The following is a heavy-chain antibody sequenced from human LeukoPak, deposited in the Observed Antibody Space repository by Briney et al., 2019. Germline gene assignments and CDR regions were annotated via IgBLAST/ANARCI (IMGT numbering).Heavy chain of an antibody. J-gene: IGHJ4*02. Sequence: GGSLRLXCAASGFRFSAYHMNWVRQAPGKGLEWLAYISIGSSLIYYADSVRGRFAISRDNAKTSLYLQMNSLTADDTAVYYCARVWQDYSNTDYWGRGTLVTVSS. CDR1: GFRFSAYH. CDR3: ARVWQDYSNTDY. V-gene: IGHV3-48*01. D-gene: IGHD4-11*01. CDR2: ISIGSSLI.